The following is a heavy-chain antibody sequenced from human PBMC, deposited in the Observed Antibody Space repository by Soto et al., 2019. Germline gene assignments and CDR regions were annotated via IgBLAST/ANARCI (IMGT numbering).Heavy chain of an antibody. CDR3: ARRSTAMDPSYYYGLDI. J-gene: IGHJ6*02. CDR1: GCRSVDFW. CDR2: IAPGDSQT. Sequence: GVLLRNWRRGAGCRSVDFWGSRVRQKPGKGLEWMGLIAPGDSQTCYSPSFRGHVTISADKSITTVFLQWSSLKASDTAMYYCARRSTAMDPSYYYGLDIWGQGTTLTGPS. V-gene: IGHV5-51*01. D-gene: IGHD5-18*01.